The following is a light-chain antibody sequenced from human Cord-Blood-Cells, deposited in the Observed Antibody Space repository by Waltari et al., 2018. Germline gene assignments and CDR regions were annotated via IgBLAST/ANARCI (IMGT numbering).Light chain of an antibody. Sequence: SYELTQPHSVSVSPGQTARITCSGDALPKKYAYWYQQKSGQAPVLVIYEDSKRPPGIPERFSGTSSGTMATLTISGAQVEDEADYYCYSTDSSGNHRVFGGGTKLTVL. CDR3: YSTDSSGNHRV. V-gene: IGLV3-10*01. J-gene: IGLJ3*02. CDR1: ALPKKY. CDR2: EDS.